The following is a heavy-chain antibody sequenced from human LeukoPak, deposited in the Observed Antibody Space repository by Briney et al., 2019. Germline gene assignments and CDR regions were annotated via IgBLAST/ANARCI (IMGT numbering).Heavy chain of an antibody. Sequence: GGSLRLSCTASGFTFSSYEMNWVSQAPGKGLEWVSYISSSGSTIYYADSVKGRFTISRDNAKNSLYLQMNSLRAEDTAVYYCARGSSSWYTLWGQGTLVTVSS. CDR3: ARGSSSWYTL. CDR1: GFTFSSYE. D-gene: IGHD6-13*01. CDR2: ISSSGSTI. J-gene: IGHJ4*02. V-gene: IGHV3-48*03.